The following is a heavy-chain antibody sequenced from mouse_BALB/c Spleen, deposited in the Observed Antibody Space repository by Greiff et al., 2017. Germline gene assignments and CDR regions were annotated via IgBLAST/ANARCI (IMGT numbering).Heavy chain of an antibody. J-gene: IGHJ2*01. V-gene: IGHV3-6*02. CDR1: GYSITGCYY. CDR3: AREGDIDY. Sequence: EVKLQESGPGLVKPSQSLSLTCSVTGYSITGCYYWYWIRQFPGNKQEWIGYISYDGSNNYNPSLKNRITITRDTSKNQFFLKLTSVTTEDTATYYCAREGDIDYWGQGTTLTVSS. CDR2: ISYDGSN.